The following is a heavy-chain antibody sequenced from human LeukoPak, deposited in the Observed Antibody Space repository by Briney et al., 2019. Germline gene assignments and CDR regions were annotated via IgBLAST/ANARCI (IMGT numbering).Heavy chain of an antibody. D-gene: IGHD3-16*01. Sequence: ASVKVSCKVSGYTLTELSIYWVRQAPGKGLEWMGGFDPEDGETVYAQKFQGRVTMTEDTSTDTAYMELSSLRSEDTAVYYCATQRWGAFDYWGQGTLVTVSS. CDR1: GYTLTELS. CDR3: ATQRWGAFDY. V-gene: IGHV1-24*01. J-gene: IGHJ4*02. CDR2: FDPEDGET.